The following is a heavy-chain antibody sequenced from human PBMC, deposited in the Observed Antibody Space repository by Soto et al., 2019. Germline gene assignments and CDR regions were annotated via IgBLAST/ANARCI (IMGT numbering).Heavy chain of an antibody. CDR2: VYHTGAT. J-gene: IGHJ4*02. CDR1: GASISSSY. Sequence: ETLSLTCTVSGASISSSYWSWIRQSPERGLEWIAYVYHTGATNYNPSLKSRVTISLDTSKGQFSLNLTSLTTADTAVYFCARGGNRYSNVASGVGGFDYWGQGSLVTVS. CDR3: ARGGNRYSNVASGVGGFDY. D-gene: IGHD5-12*01. V-gene: IGHV4-59*01.